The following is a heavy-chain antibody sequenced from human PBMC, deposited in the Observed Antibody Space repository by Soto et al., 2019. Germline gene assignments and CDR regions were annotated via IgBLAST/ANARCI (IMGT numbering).Heavy chain of an antibody. J-gene: IGHJ6*03. CDR2: ISGSGGST. CDR3: AKGFAAIYYYYMDV. Sequence: GGSLRLSCAASGFTFSSYAMSWVRQAPGKGLEWVSAISGSGGSTYYADSVKGRFTISRDNSKNTLYLQMNSLRAEDTAVYYCAKGFAAIYYYYMDVWGKGTTVTVS. CDR1: GFTFSSYA. V-gene: IGHV3-23*01. D-gene: IGHD6-13*01.